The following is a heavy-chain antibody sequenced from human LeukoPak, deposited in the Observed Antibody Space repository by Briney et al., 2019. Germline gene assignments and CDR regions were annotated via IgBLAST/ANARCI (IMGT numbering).Heavy chain of an antibody. CDR2: IIPILGIA. D-gene: IGHD2-8*01. CDR1: GGTLSSYT. CDR3: ARCTNGVCAPSY. J-gene: IGHJ4*02. V-gene: IGHV1-69*02. Sequence: SVKVSCKASGGTLSSYTISWVRQAPGQGLEWMGRIIPILGIANYAQKFQGRVTITADKSTSTAYMELSSLRSEDTAVYYCARCTNGVCAPSYWGQGTLVTVSS.